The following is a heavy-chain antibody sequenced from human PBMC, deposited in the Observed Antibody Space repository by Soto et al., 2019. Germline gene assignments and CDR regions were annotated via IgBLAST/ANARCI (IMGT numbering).Heavy chain of an antibody. Sequence: PGGSLRLSCAASGFTFSSYGMHWVRQAPGKGLEWVAVISYDGSNKYYADSVKGRFTISRDNSKNTLYLQMNSLRAEDTAVYYYAKSLYRLRYLEWFQAPFDYWGQGTLVTVS. V-gene: IGHV3-30*18. CDR2: ISYDGSNK. CDR1: GFTFSSYG. CDR3: AKSLYRLRYLEWFQAPFDY. D-gene: IGHD3-3*01. J-gene: IGHJ4*02.